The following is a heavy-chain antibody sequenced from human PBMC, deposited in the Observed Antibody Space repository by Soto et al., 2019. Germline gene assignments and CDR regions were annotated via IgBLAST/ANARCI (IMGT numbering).Heavy chain of an antibody. CDR2: IYHSGST. Sequence: PSETLSLTCAVSGYSISSGYYWGWIRQPPGKGLEWIGSIYHSGSTYYNPSLKSRVTISVDTSKNQFSLKLSSVTAADTAVYYCARDRPLGRFLEWLPPMGDYWGQGTLVTVSS. V-gene: IGHV4-38-2*02. D-gene: IGHD3-3*01. J-gene: IGHJ4*02. CDR3: ARDRPLGRFLEWLPPMGDY. CDR1: GYSISSGYY.